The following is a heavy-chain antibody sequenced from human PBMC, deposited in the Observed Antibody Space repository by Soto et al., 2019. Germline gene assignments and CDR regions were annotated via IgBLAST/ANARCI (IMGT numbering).Heavy chain of an antibody. D-gene: IGHD2-2*01. CDR1: GYTFTSYG. V-gene: IGHV1-18*01. Sequence: GASVKVSCKASGYTFTSYGISWVRQAPGQGLEWMGWISAYNGNTNYAQKLQGRVTMTTDTSTSTAYMELRSLRSDDTAVYYCARDQYCSSTSCYVLIRGWFDPWGQGTLVTVSS. CDR2: ISAYNGNT. J-gene: IGHJ5*02. CDR3: ARDQYCSSTSCYVLIRGWFDP.